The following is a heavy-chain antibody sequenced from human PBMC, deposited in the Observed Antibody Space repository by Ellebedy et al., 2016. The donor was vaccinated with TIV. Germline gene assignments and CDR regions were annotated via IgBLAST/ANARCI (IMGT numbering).Heavy chain of an antibody. V-gene: IGHV3-23*01. CDR2: ISGSGGST. Sequence: GGSLRLSXAASGFTFSSYAMSWVRQAPGKGLEWVSAISGSGGSTYYADSVKGRFTISRDNSKTTLYLQMNSLRAEDTAVYYCAKDSGYSYGYVDYWGQGTLVTVSS. CDR3: AKDSGYSYGYVDY. CDR1: GFTFSSYA. J-gene: IGHJ4*02. D-gene: IGHD5-18*01.